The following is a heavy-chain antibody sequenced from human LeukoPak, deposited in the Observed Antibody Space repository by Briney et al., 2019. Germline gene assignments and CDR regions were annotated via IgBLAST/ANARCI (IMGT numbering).Heavy chain of an antibody. CDR3: ARVRGAAYDY. J-gene: IGHJ4*02. CDR2: INHSGST. CDR1: GGSFSGYY. V-gene: IGHV4-34*01. D-gene: IGHD3-10*01. Sequence: SETLSLTCAVYGGSFSGYYWSWIRQPPGKGLEWIGEINHSGSTNYNPSLKSRVTISIDTSKNQFSLKLSSVTAADTAVFYCARVRGAAYDYWGRGTLVTVSS.